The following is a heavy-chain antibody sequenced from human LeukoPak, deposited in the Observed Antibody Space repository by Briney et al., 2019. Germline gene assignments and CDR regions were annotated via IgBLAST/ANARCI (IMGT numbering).Heavy chain of an antibody. Sequence: PSETLSLTCTVSGGSISSYYWSWIRQPPGKGLEWIGYIYYSGSTNYHPSLKSRVTTSVDTSKNQFSLKLSSVTAADTAVYYCARDGRYCSGGSCQPFDYWGQGTLVTVSS. D-gene: IGHD2-15*01. CDR2: IYYSGST. V-gene: IGHV4-59*01. CDR1: GGSISSYY. J-gene: IGHJ4*02. CDR3: ARDGRYCSGGSCQPFDY.